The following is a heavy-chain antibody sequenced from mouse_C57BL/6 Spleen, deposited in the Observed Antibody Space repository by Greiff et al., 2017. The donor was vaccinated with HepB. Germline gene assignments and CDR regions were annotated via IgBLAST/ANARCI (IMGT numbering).Heavy chain of an antibody. CDR1: GYTFTSYW. D-gene: IGHD2-9*01. Sequence: VKLMESGAELAKPGASVKLSCKASGYTFTSYWMHWVKQRPGQGLEWIGYINPSSGYTKYNQKFKDKATLTADKSSSTAYMQLSSLTYEDSAVYYCAPTMVTSYYAMDYWGQGTSVTVSS. V-gene: IGHV1-7*01. CDR3: APTMVTSYYAMDY. J-gene: IGHJ4*01. CDR2: INPSSGYT.